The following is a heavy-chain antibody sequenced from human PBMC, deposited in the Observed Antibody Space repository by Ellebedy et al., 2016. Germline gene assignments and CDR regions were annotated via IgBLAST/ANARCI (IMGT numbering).Heavy chain of an antibody. Sequence: ASVKVSCKASGYTFTSYGISWVRQAPGQGLEWMGWISAYNGNTNYAQKLQGRVTMTTDTSTSTAYMVLRSLRSEDTAVYYCARSLYSSSWYAPYYYYGMDVWGQGTTVTVSS. CDR2: ISAYNGNT. D-gene: IGHD6-13*01. J-gene: IGHJ6*02. V-gene: IGHV1-18*01. CDR1: GYTFTSYG. CDR3: ARSLYSSSWYAPYYYYGMDV.